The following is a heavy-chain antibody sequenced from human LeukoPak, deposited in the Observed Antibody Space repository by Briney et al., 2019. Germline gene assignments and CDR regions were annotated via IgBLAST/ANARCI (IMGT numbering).Heavy chain of an antibody. V-gene: IGHV3-49*04. Sequence: GGSLRLSCEASGFTFGDYSMSWVRQAPGKGLSWVGFIRKKAYGGTTEYAASVKGRFTISRDDSISIGYLQMNNLKTEDTAVYYCTRNDSPGPNWGQGTLVTVSS. CDR3: TRNDSPGPN. CDR2: IRKKAYGGTT. CDR1: GFTFGDYS. J-gene: IGHJ4*02. D-gene: IGHD2-15*01.